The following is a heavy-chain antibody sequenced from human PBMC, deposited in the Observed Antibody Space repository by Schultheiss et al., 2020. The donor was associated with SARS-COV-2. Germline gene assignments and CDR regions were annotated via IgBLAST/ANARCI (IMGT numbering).Heavy chain of an antibody. Sequence: ASVKVSCKASGYTFTGYYMHWVRQAPGQGLEWMGWISAYNGNTNSAQNLQDRVTMTRDTSISTAYMELSRLRSDDTAVYYCARGPLGIAAAGTSHYWGQGTLVTVSS. J-gene: IGHJ4*02. D-gene: IGHD6-13*01. CDR2: ISAYNGNT. CDR3: ARGPLGIAAAGTSHY. V-gene: IGHV1-2*02. CDR1: GYTFTGYY.